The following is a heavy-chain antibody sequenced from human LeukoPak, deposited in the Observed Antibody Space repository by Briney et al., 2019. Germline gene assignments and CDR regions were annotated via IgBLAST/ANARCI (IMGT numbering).Heavy chain of an antibody. CDR2: IIPIFGTA. Sequence: GASVKVSCKASGGTFSSYAISWVRQAPGQGLEWMGGIIPIFGTANYAQKFQGRVTITADESTSTAYMELSSLRSEDTAVYYCARDLGLGYYYGSGPGRTDDYWGQGALVTVSS. CDR3: ARDLGLGYYYGSGPGRTDDY. CDR1: GGTFSSYA. J-gene: IGHJ4*02. D-gene: IGHD3-10*01. V-gene: IGHV1-69*13.